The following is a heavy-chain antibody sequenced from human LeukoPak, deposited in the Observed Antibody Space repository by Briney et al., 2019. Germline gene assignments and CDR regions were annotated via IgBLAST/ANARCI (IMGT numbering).Heavy chain of an antibody. V-gene: IGHV4-59*01. J-gene: IGHJ6*04. D-gene: IGHD1-26*01. CDR2: IYYSGST. CDR3: ARGGSYYPLDV. CDR1: GGSTSSYY. Sequence: PSETLSLTCTVSGGSTSSYYWSWIRQPPGKGLEWIGYIYYSGSTNYNPSLKSRVTISVDTSKNQFSLKLSSVTAADTAVYYCARGGSYYPLDVWGKGTTVTVSS.